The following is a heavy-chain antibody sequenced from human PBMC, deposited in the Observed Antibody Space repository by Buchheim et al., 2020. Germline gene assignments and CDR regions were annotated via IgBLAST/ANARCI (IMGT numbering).Heavy chain of an antibody. Sequence: QVQLVESGGGVVQPGRSLRLSCAASGFTFSSYGMHWVRQAPGKGLEWVAVISYDGSNKYYADSVKGRFTISRDNYKNTLYLQMNSLRAEDTAVYYCAKDLFPYYYDSSGYFDYWGQGTL. D-gene: IGHD3-22*01. J-gene: IGHJ4*02. CDR3: AKDLFPYYYDSSGYFDY. V-gene: IGHV3-30*18. CDR1: GFTFSSYG. CDR2: ISYDGSNK.